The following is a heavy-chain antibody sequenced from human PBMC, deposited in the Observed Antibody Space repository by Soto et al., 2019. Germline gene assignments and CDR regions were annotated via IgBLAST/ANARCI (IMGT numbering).Heavy chain of an antibody. CDR1: GFSFRSYA. Sequence: QVQLVESGGGVDQPGRSLRLSCAASGFSFRSYAMHWVRQAPGKGLEWVAVMSYDGSDKDYADSVKGRFTISRDNSKNTLYLQMSSLRAEDTAVYYCARARLDTPALEYWGQGTLVTVSS. V-gene: IGHV3-30-3*01. D-gene: IGHD2-2*01. CDR2: MSYDGSDK. CDR3: ARARLDTPALEY. J-gene: IGHJ4*02.